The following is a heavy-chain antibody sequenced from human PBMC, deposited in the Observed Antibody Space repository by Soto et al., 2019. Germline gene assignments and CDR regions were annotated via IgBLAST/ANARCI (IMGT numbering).Heavy chain of an antibody. CDR3: ARVYQRVEIYAYDF. CDR2: ISYDGRTK. V-gene: IGHV3-30*03. CDR1: GFTFHDYG. J-gene: IGHJ3*01. Sequence: GGSLRLSCAASGFTFHDYGMHWVRQAPGRGLEWVAFISYDGRTKDYADSVKGRFTVSRDNSKDTLDLQMNSLRAEDTAVYHCARVYQRVEIYAYDFWGQGAMVTVSS. D-gene: IGHD2-2*01.